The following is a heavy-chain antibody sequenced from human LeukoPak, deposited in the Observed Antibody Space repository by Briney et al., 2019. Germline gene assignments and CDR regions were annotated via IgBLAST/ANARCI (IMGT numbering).Heavy chain of an antibody. CDR1: GFTFSSYG. J-gene: IGHJ3*02. D-gene: IGHD6-13*01. CDR2: ISYDGSNK. Sequence: GRSLRLSCAASGFTFSSYGMHWVRQAPGKGLERVAVISYDGSNKYYADSVKGRFTISRDNSKNTLYLQMNSLRAEDTAVYYCAKDQAGNDAFDIWGQGTMVTVSS. CDR3: AKDQAGNDAFDI. V-gene: IGHV3-30*18.